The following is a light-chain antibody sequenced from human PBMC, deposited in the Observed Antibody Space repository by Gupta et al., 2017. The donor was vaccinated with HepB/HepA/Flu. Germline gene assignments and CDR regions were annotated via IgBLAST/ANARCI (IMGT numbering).Light chain of an antibody. CDR2: EVT. V-gene: IGLV2-23*02. CDR1: SSDVGGYNR. CDR3: CSYAAGATYV. J-gene: IGLJ1*01. Sequence: SALPQPASVPGSPGQSITISCTGTSSDVGGYNRVSWYQQNPGKVPKLIIYEVTKRPSGVSNRFSGSKSGNTASLTISGRQTEDEGDYYCCSYAAGATYVFATGTRVTVL.